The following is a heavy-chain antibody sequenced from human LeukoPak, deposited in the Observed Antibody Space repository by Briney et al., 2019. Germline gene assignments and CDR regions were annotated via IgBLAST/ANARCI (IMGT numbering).Heavy chain of an antibody. D-gene: IGHD6-13*01. V-gene: IGHV3-30-3*01. J-gene: IGHJ4*02. CDR3: ARDGGGTSSSWYSIGDY. CDR1: GFTFSSYA. CDR2: ISYDGSNK. Sequence: PGRSLRLSCAASGFTFSSYAMHWVRQAPGKGLEWVAVISYDGSNKYYADSVKGRFTISRDNSKNTLYLQMNSLRAEDTAVYYRARDGGGTSSSWYSIGDYWGQGTLVTVSS.